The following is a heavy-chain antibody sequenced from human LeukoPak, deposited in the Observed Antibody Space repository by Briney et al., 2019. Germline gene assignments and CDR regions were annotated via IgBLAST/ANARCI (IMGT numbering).Heavy chain of an antibody. CDR2: IYYSGST. V-gene: IGHV4-39*01. J-gene: IGHJ6*03. D-gene: IGHD2-2*02. CDR3: ARAIPSVRLNVATAIRWDYYYYYMDV. Sequence: SETLSLTCTVPGGSISSSSYYWGWIRQPPGKGLEWIGSIYYSGSTYYNPSLKSRVTISVDTSKNQFSLKLSSVTAADTAVYYCARAIPSVRLNVATAIRWDYYYYYMDVWGKGTTVTVSS. CDR1: GGSISSSSYY.